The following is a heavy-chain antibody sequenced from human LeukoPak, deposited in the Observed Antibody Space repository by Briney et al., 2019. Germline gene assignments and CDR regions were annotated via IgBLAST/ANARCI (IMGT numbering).Heavy chain of an antibody. J-gene: IGHJ4*02. V-gene: IGHV3-30*04. Sequence: PGRALRLSCAASGFTFSSYAMHWVRQAPGKGLEWVAVILYDGSNKYYADSVKGRVTISRDNSKNTLYLQMNSLRAEDTAVYYCARDPTPPPKYYFDYWGQGTLVTVSS. CDR1: GFTFSSYA. CDR2: ILYDGSNK. CDR3: ARDPTPPPKYYFDY.